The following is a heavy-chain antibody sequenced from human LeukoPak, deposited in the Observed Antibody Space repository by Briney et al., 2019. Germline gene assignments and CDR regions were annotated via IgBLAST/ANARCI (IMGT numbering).Heavy chain of an antibody. CDR3: AKVPGYDSSGYYHY. D-gene: IGHD3-22*01. V-gene: IGHV3-23*01. CDR1: GFTFSSYG. Sequence: PGGSLRLSCAASGFTFSSYGMSWVRQAPGKGLEWVSAISGSGGSTYYADSVKGRFTISRDNSKNTLYLQMNSLRAEDTAVYYCAKVPGYDSSGYYHYWGQGTLVTVSS. J-gene: IGHJ4*02. CDR2: ISGSGGST.